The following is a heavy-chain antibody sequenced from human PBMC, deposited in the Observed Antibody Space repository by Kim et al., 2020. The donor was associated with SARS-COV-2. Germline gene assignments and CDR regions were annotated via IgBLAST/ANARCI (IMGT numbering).Heavy chain of an antibody. CDR3: AKDKSWGYSYGFDY. Sequence: GGSLRLSCAASGFTFDDYAMHWVRQAPGKGLEWVSGISWNSGSIGYADSVKGRFTISRDNAKNSLYLQMNSLRAEDTALYYCAKDKSWGYSYGFDYWGQGTLVTVSS. CDR1: GFTFDDYA. D-gene: IGHD5-18*01. V-gene: IGHV3-9*01. CDR2: ISWNSGSI. J-gene: IGHJ4*02.